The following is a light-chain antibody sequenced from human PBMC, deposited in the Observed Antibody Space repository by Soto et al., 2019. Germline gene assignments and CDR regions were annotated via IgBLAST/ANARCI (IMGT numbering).Light chain of an antibody. CDR1: GSNIGSNT. CDR2: RDN. Sequence: QSALTQPPSASGTPGQRVSISCSGSGSNIGSNTVNWYHHLPGAAPKLLIYRDNQRPSGGPDRFSGSKSGTSPSLAIRGLQSEDEADYYCAAWDDNLDGFVFGTGTKVTVL. J-gene: IGLJ1*01. V-gene: IGLV1-44*01. CDR3: AAWDDNLDGFV.